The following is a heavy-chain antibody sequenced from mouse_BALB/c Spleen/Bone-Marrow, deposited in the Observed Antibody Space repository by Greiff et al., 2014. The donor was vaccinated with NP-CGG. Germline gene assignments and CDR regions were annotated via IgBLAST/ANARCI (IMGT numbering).Heavy chain of an antibody. V-gene: IGHV1-82*01. Sequence: QVQLQQSGPELVKPGASVKISCKASSYAFSSSWMNWVKQRPGQGLEWIGRIYPGDGNTNYNGKFKGKATLTADKSSTTAYMQLSSLTSVDSAVYFCALYDYDGLSWFAYWGQGTLVTVSA. CDR3: ALYDYDGLSWFAY. D-gene: IGHD2-4*01. CDR2: IYPGDGNT. J-gene: IGHJ3*01. CDR1: SYAFSSSW.